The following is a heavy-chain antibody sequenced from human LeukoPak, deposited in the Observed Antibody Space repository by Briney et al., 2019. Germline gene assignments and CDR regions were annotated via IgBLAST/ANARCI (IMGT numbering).Heavy chain of an antibody. CDR1: GYTFTSYY. D-gene: IGHD3-3*01. J-gene: IGHJ3*02. CDR3: ARGGVRFLEWPDHDAFDI. Sequence: ASVKVSCKASGYTFTSYYMHWVRQAPGQGLEWMGIINPSGGSTSYAQKFQGRVTMTRDTSTSTVYMELSSLRSEDTAVYYCARGGVRFLEWPDHDAFDIWGQGTMVTVSS. V-gene: IGHV1-46*01. CDR2: INPSGGST.